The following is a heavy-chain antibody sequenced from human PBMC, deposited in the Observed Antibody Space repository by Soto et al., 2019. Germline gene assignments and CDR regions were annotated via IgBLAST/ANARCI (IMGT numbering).Heavy chain of an antibody. CDR1: GYTLTELS. Sequence: GASVKVSCKVSGYTLTELSMRWVRQTPGKGLEWMGGFDPEGGETSYAQKFQGRVAMTRDTSTSTVYMELSSLRSEDTAVYYCARECEWVRRWFDPWGQGTLVTVSS. J-gene: IGHJ5*02. CDR3: ARECEWVRRWFDP. D-gene: IGHD5-12*01. V-gene: IGHV1-24*01. CDR2: FDPEGGET.